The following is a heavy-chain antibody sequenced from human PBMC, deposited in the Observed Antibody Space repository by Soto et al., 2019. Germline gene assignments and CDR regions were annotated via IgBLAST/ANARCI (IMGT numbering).Heavy chain of an antibody. D-gene: IGHD4-17*01. V-gene: IGHV1-46*01. CDR3: ARIHYGGNSVGLNY. J-gene: IGHJ4*02. Sequence: QVQLVQSGAEVKKPGASVKVSCKASGYTFTSYYMHWVRQAPGQGLEWMGIINPSGGSTSYAQKFQGXXXXXXXXXXXXXXXXXXXXXXXXTAVYYCARIHYGGNSVGLNYWGQGTLVTVSS. CDR2: INPSGGST. CDR1: GYTFTSYY.